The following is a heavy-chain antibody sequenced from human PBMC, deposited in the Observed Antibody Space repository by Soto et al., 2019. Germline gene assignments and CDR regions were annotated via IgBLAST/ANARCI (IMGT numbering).Heavy chain of an antibody. CDR2: IQNRGST. J-gene: IGHJ4*02. V-gene: IGHV4-30-4*01. CDR1: GASIYNGGYF. Sequence: QVQLQESGPGLVRPSQTLVLTCSVSGASIYNGGYFWSWIRQSPGKGLEWFGHIQNRGSTYNNPSLKSRVTISADTSMNQFSLALTAVTAADTAMYYCARGPTTEKVASWGQGILVTVSS. CDR3: ARGPTTEKVAS.